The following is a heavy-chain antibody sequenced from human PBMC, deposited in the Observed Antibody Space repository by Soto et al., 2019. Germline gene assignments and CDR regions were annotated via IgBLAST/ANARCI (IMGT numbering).Heavy chain of an antibody. CDR1: GFTFSSYA. Sequence: EVQRLESGGGLLQPGGSLRLSCAASGFTFSSYAMSWVRQAPGKGLEWVSAISGSGGSTYYADSVKGRFTISRDNSKNTLYLQMNSLRAEDTAVYYCAKDQRNYDSSGNIFDYWGQGTLVTVSS. CDR2: ISGSGGST. J-gene: IGHJ4*02. D-gene: IGHD3-22*01. CDR3: AKDQRNYDSSGNIFDY. V-gene: IGHV3-23*01.